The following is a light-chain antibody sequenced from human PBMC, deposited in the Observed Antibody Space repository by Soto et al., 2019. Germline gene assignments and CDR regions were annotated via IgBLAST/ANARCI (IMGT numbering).Light chain of an antibody. Sequence: EIVLTQSPATLSLSPGEVATLSCSASQTVSNFLAWYQQKPGQAPRLLIYDASKRATGIPARFSGSGSGADFTLTISSLEPEDFAVYYCQQRYNWPLTFGGGTKVDIK. J-gene: IGKJ4*01. V-gene: IGKV3-11*01. CDR3: QQRYNWPLT. CDR1: QTVSNF. CDR2: DAS.